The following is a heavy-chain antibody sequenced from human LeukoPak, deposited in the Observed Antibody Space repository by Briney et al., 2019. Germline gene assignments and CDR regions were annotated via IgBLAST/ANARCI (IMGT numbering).Heavy chain of an antibody. J-gene: IGHJ6*02. V-gene: IGHV3-66*01. CDR1: GFTVSSNY. D-gene: IGHD2-15*01. CDR3: ARTLTEYCSGGSCYSSYYGMDV. Sequence: GGSLRLSCAASGFTVSSNYMSWVRQAPGKGLEWVSVIYSGGSTCYADSVKGRFTISRDNSKNTLYLQMNSLRAEDTAVYYCARTLTEYCSGGSCYSSYYGMDVWGQGTTVTVSS. CDR2: IYSGGST.